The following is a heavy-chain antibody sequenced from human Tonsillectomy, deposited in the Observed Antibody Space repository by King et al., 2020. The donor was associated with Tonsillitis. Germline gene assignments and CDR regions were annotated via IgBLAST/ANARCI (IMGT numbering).Heavy chain of an antibody. V-gene: IGHV3-21*01. CDR2: ISSSSSYI. CDR3: ARDQQLIR. D-gene: IGHD6-13*01. J-gene: IGHJ4*02. Sequence: VQLVESGGGLVKPGGSLRLSCAASGFTFSSYSMNWVRQSPEKGLEWVSSISSSSSYIYYADSVKGRFTISRDNANNSLYLQMNSLRAEDTAVYYCARDQQLIRWGQGTLVTVSS. CDR1: GFTFSSYS.